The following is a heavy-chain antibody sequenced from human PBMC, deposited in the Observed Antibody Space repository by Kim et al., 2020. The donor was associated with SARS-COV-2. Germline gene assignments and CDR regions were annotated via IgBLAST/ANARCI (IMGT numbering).Heavy chain of an antibody. CDR1: GGSISSSSYY. J-gene: IGHJ4*02. V-gene: IGHV4-39*01. Sequence: SETLSLTCTVSGGSISSSSYYWGWIRQPPGKGLEWIGSIYYSGSTYYNPSLKSRVTISVDTSKNQFSLKLSSVTAADTAVYYCARQRGSSSWSSLYFDYWGQGTLVTVSS. D-gene: IGHD6-13*01. CDR3: ARQRGSSSWSSLYFDY. CDR2: IYYSGST.